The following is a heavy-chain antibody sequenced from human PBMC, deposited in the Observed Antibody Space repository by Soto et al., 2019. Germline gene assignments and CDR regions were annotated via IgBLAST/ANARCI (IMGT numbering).Heavy chain of an antibody. D-gene: IGHD6-19*01. J-gene: IGHJ4*02. CDR2: IYYSGST. V-gene: IGHV4-31*03. CDR3: ARVPSSGWPYFFDY. CDR1: GGSISSGGYY. Sequence: SETLSLTCTVSGGSISSGGYYWSWIRQHPGKGLEWIGYIYYSGSTYYNPSLKSRVTISVDTSKNQFSLKLSSVTADDTAIYYCARVPSSGWPYFFDYWGLGTLVTVSS.